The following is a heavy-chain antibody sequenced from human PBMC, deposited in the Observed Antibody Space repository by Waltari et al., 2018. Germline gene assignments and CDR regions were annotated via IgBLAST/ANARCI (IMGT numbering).Heavy chain of an antibody. CDR3: ARASLLWFGEFLDY. CDR1: GGSFSGYY. V-gene: IGHV4-34*01. CDR2: INHSGST. D-gene: IGHD3-10*01. J-gene: IGHJ4*02. Sequence: QVQLQQWGAGLLKPSETLSLTCAVYGGSFSGYYWSWNRQPPGKGLEWIGEINHSGSTNYNPSLKSRVTISIDTSKNQFSLKLSSVTAADTAVYYCARASLLWFGEFLDYWGQGTLVTVSS.